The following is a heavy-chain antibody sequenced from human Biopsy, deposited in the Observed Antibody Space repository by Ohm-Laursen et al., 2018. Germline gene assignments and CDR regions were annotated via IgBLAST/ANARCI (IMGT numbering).Heavy chain of an antibody. CDR3: ARGSNEYGGLYFPH. V-gene: IGHV4-59*11. Sequence: GTLSLTCTVSGGPFTGHYWAWIRQPPGKGLEWIGHISHTGYTSYKSSLKSRVTISLDTSRKHFSLRLTSLAAADTAVYYCARGSNEYGGLYFPHWGQGTLVTVSS. CDR2: ISHTGYT. J-gene: IGHJ1*01. CDR1: GGPFTGHY. D-gene: IGHD4-23*01.